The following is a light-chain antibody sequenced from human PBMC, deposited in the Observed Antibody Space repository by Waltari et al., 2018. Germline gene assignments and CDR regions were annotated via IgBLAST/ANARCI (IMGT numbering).Light chain of an antibody. J-gene: IGKJ4*02. CDR1: QSITTD. CDR2: GAS. CDR3: QQYKEWPPVT. V-gene: IGKV3-15*01. Sequence: EIVMTQSPATLSVSPGQRATLSCRASQSITTDLAWYQQKPGQAPRLLTYGASTRDTGVPDRFTGRGSGTQFTLTISSLQSEDVAVYFCQQYKEWPPVTFGGGTRVEIK.